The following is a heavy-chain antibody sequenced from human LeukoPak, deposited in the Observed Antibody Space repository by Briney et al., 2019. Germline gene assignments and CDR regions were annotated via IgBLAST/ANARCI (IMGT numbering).Heavy chain of an antibody. CDR2: ISYDGSNK. CDR3: AKDWITPKGDY. CDR1: GFTFSSYG. V-gene: IGHV3-30*18. J-gene: IGHJ4*02. D-gene: IGHD3-16*01. Sequence: PGRSLRLSCAASGFTFSSYGMHRVRQAPGKGLEWVAVISYDGSNKYYADSVKGRFTISRDNSKNTLYLQMNSLRAEDTAVYYCAKDWITPKGDYWGQGTLVTVSP.